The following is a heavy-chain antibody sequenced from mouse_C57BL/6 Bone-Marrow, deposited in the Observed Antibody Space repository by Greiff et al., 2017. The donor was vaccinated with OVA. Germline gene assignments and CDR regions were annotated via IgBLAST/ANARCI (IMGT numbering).Heavy chain of an antibody. CDR3: AGTTVVAKWYFDV. J-gene: IGHJ1*03. CDR2: INPSNGGT. V-gene: IGHV1-53*01. Sequence: QVQLQQPGTELVKPGASVKLSCKASGYTFTSYWMHWVKQRPGQGLEWIGNINPSNGGTNYNEKFKSKATLTVDKSSSTAYMQLSSLTSEDSAVYYWAGTTVVAKWYFDVWGTGTTVTVSS. D-gene: IGHD1-1*01. CDR1: GYTFTSYW.